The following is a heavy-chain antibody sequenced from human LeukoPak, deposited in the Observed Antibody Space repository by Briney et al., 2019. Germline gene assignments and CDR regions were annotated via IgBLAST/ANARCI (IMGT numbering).Heavy chain of an antibody. CDR1: GYTFTSYG. J-gene: IGHJ4*02. D-gene: IGHD3-10*01. V-gene: IGHV1-18*01. Sequence: ASVKVSCKASGYTFTSYGISWVRRAPGQGLEWMGWISAYNGNTNYAQKLQGRVTMTTDTSTSTAYMELRSLRSDDTAVYYCARDDYYYGSGSYYNGATLGFDYWGQGTLVTVSS. CDR2: ISAYNGNT. CDR3: ARDDYYYGSGSYYNGATLGFDY.